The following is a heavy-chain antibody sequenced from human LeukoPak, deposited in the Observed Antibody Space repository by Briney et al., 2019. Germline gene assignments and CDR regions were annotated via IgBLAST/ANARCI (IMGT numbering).Heavy chain of an antibody. CDR2: ITGSSTYI. V-gene: IGHV3-21*01. CDR1: GFTFSSYS. Sequence: GGSLRLSCAVSGFTFSSYSMNWVRQAPGKGLEWVSSITGSSTYIYYADSVKGRFTISRDNAKNSLYQQMNNPGAEDTAVYYCARDLTVTSTCWFDLWGQGTLVTVSS. D-gene: IGHD4-11*01. J-gene: IGHJ5*02. CDR3: ARDLTVTSTCWFDL.